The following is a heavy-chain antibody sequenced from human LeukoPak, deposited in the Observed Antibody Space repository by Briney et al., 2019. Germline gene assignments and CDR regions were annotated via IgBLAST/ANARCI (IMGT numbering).Heavy chain of an antibody. CDR3: TRQADFRAEN. CDR1: GYTFTNYW. J-gene: IGHJ4*02. Sequence: GESLKISCKGSGYTFTNYWIGWVRQMPGKGLEWMGIIYPGDSDTRYSPSFQGQVTISADKSISTAYLQWSSLKASDTAMYYCTRQADFRAENWGQGTLVIVSS. D-gene: IGHD3-3*01. V-gene: IGHV5-51*01. CDR2: IYPGDSDT.